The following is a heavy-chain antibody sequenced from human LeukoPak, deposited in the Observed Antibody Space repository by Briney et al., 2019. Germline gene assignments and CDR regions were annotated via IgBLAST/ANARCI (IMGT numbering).Heavy chain of an antibody. D-gene: IGHD3-3*01. CDR2: IKQDGSEK. CDR1: EFTFSSYW. J-gene: IGHJ4*02. Sequence: PGGSLRLSCTASEFTFSSYWMSWVRQAPGKGLEWVANIKQDGSEKDYVDSVKGRFTISRDNTMNSLYLQMSSLRAEDTAVYYCATDRGWRTSGYYLYYFEYWGQGTLVTFSS. V-gene: IGHV3-7*01. CDR3: ATDRGWRTSGYYLYYFEY.